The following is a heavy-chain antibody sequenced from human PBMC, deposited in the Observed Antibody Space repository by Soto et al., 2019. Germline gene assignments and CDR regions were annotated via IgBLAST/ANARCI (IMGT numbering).Heavy chain of an antibody. CDR1: GGSISSGGYY. CDR3: ARDSNADFDY. D-gene: IGHD3-16*01. V-gene: IGHV4-31*03. CDR2: IYYSGST. Sequence: SETLSLTCTVSGGSISSGGYYWSWIRQHPGKGLEWIGYIYYSGSTCYNPSLKSRVTISVDTSKNQFSLKLSSVTAADTAVYYCARDSNADFDYWGQGTLVTVSS. J-gene: IGHJ4*02.